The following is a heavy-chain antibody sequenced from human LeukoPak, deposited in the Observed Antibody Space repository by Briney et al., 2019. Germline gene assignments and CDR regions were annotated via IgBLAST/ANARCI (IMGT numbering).Heavy chain of an antibody. CDR3: ARGYGSGSYNNFNQ. Sequence: SETLSLTCTVSDASVRGYYWSWIRQPPGKGLEWIGYIHYTGNTDYNPSLTSRVTMSVDTSKNQFSLMLTSVTAADTAVYYCARGYGSGSYNNFNQWGQGLLVAVSS. J-gene: IGHJ4*02. CDR2: IHYTGNT. D-gene: IGHD3-10*01. CDR1: DASVRGYY. V-gene: IGHV4-59*02.